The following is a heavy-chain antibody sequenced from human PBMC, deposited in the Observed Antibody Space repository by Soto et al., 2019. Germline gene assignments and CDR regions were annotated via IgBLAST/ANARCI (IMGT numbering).Heavy chain of an antibody. J-gene: IGHJ6*02. CDR1: GFTFSSYG. CDR3: ARDLRGNYYYYYGMDV. D-gene: IGHD3-16*01. Sequence: QVQLVESGGGVVQPGRSLRLSCAASGFTFSSYGMHWVLQAPGKGLEWVAVIWYDGSNKYYADSVKGRFTISRDNSKNTLYLQMNSLRAEDTAVYYCARDLRGNYYYYYGMDVWGQGTTVTVSS. CDR2: IWYDGSNK. V-gene: IGHV3-33*01.